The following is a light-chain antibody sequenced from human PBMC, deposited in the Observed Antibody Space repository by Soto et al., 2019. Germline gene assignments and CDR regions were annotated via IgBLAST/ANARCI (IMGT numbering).Light chain of an antibody. CDR2: GAS. Sequence: EIVLTQSPGTLSLSPGERATLSCRASQSVSSSSLAWYQQKPGQAPRLLIYGASSRATGIPDRFSGSGSGTDFTLTISRLEPEDFGVYYCHQYGSTSRTFGQGTKVEIK. J-gene: IGKJ1*01. CDR1: QSVSSSS. CDR3: HQYGSTSRT. V-gene: IGKV3-20*01.